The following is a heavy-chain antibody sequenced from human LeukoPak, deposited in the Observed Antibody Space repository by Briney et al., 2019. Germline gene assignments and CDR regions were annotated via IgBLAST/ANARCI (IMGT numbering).Heavy chain of an antibody. CDR2: ISSNGGST. V-gene: IGHV3-64*01. CDR1: GFTFSSYA. Sequence: PGGSLRLSCAASGFTFSSYAMDWVRQAPGKGLEYVSAISSNGGSTYYANSVKGRFTISRDNSKNTLYLQMGSLRAEDMAVYYCARAGTVTTIPPNYWGQGTLVTVSS. CDR3: ARAGTVTTIPPNY. D-gene: IGHD4-17*01. J-gene: IGHJ4*02.